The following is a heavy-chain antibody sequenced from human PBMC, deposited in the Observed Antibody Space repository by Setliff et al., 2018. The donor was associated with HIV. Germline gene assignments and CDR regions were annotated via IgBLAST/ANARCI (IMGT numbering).Heavy chain of an antibody. CDR3: VRDDYGYNGKGFDY. CDR2: IHYTGST. D-gene: IGHD4-17*01. V-gene: IGHV4-61*01. J-gene: IGHJ4*02. CDR1: GGSVSSVNYY. Sequence: SETLSLTCSVSGGSVSSVNYYWSWIRQPPGKGLEWIGYIHYTGSTTYKPSLKSRLTISVDTSKNQFSLSLNSVTAADTAMYYCVRDDYGYNGKGFDYWGPGTLVTVSS.